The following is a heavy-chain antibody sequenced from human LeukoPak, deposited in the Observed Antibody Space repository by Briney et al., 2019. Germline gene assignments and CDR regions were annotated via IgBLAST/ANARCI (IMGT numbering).Heavy chain of an antibody. V-gene: IGHV3-30*02. J-gene: IGHJ4*02. Sequence: GGSLRLSCAASEFTFSSYVMHWVRQAPAKVLEWDAFIRYYGSNKYYADSVNGRFTISRDNYKNTLYLQMNIQRAEDTAVYYCAKDESAGYDILTGFGFDYWGQGTLVSVSS. D-gene: IGHD3-9*01. CDR3: AKDESAGYDILTGFGFDY. CDR1: EFTFSSYV. CDR2: IRYYGSNK.